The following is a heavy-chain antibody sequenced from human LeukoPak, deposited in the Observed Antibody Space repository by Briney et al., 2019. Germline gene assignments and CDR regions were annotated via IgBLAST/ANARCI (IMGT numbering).Heavy chain of an antibody. CDR3: ARGHPREYSSSWFDY. V-gene: IGHV5-51*01. Sequence: GESLKISCKGSGYSFTSYWIGWVRQMPGKGLEWMGIIYPGDSDTRYSPSFQGQVTISADKSISTAYLQWSSLKASDTAMYYCARGHPREYSSSWFDYWGQGTLVTVSS. J-gene: IGHJ4*02. D-gene: IGHD6-13*01. CDR1: GYSFTSYW. CDR2: IYPGDSDT.